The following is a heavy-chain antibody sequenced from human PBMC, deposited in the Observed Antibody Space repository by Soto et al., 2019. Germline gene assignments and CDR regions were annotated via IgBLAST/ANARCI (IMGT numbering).Heavy chain of an antibody. J-gene: IGHJ6*02. CDR3: ARDLPEMATTKVIYGMDV. V-gene: IGHV1-69*12. Sequence: QVQLVQSGAEVKKPGSSVKVSCKASGGTFSSYAISWVRQAPGQGLEWMGGIIPIFGTADYEQKFQGRVTITADESTSTAYMELSSLRSEDTAVYYCARDLPEMATTKVIYGMDVWGQGTTVTVSS. CDR1: GGTFSSYA. D-gene: IGHD5-12*01. CDR2: IIPIFGTA.